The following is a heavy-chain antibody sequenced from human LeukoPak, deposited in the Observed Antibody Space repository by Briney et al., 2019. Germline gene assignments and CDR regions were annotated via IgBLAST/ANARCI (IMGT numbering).Heavy chain of an antibody. Sequence: GGSLRLSCAASGFTFSSYWMHWVRQGPGKGLVCVSRINSDGSSTTYADSVKGRFTMSRDNAKNTVFLQMNSLRADDTAVYYCGRAHSYNYGDYWGQGILVTVSS. CDR1: GFTFSSYW. J-gene: IGHJ4*02. CDR2: INSDGSST. V-gene: IGHV3-74*01. CDR3: GRAHSYNYGDY. D-gene: IGHD3-16*01.